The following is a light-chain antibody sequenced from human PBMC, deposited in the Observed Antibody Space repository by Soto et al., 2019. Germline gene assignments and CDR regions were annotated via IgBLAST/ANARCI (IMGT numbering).Light chain of an antibody. Sequence: EIGLTQSLGTLSWAPGEGAALSCRASQSVNIRLAWDHHKPGAAPRLLISDASARAAGTPDRFSGSGSGTDFTLTIRRLEPEDFALYYCQQYVVGSLLTFGRGTRLAIK. J-gene: IGKJ5*01. CDR1: QSVNIR. CDR2: DAS. CDR3: QQYVVGSLLT. V-gene: IGKV3-20*01.